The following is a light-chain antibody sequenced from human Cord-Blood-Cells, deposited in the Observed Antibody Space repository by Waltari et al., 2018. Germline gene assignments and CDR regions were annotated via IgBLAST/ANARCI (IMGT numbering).Light chain of an antibody. Sequence: DIVMTQSPDSLAVSLGERATINCKSSQSVLYSSNNKNYLAWYQQKPGQPPKLLIYWASTRESGVPDRFSGGGSGTDFTLTISSLQAEDVAVYYCQQYYSTPLTFGPG. V-gene: IGKV4-1*01. CDR1: QSVLYSSNNKNY. J-gene: IGKJ3*01. CDR2: WAS. CDR3: QQYYSTPLT.